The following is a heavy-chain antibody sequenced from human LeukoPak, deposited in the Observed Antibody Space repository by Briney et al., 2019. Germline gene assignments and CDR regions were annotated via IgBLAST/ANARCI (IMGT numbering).Heavy chain of an antibody. D-gene: IGHD5-12*01. CDR3: ARQGGYDSSFDAFDI. V-gene: IGHV4-59*08. CDR2: IYYSGST. CDR1: SGSISSYY. J-gene: IGHJ3*02. Sequence: SETLSLTCTVSSGSISSYYWSWIRQPPGKGLEWIGYIYYSGSTNYNPSLKSRVTISVDTSKNQFSLKLSSVTAADTAVYYCARQGGYDSSFDAFDIWGQGTMVTVSS.